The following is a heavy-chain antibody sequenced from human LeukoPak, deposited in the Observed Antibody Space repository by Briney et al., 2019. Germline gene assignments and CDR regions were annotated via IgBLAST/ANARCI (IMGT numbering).Heavy chain of an antibody. D-gene: IGHD1-7*01. CDR3: ARVLELRDYYYYYMGV. CDR2: VNPNSGHT. Sequence: ASVKVSCKASGYTFTSYDVNWVRQATGQGLEWMGWVNPNSGHTGYAQKFQGRVTMTTNTSISTAYMELSSLRSEDTAVYYCARVLELRDYYYYYMGVWGKGTTVTVSS. J-gene: IGHJ6*03. V-gene: IGHV1-8*01. CDR1: GYTFTSYD.